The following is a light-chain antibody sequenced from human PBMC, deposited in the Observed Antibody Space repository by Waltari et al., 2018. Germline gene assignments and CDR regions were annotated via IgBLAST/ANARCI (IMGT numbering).Light chain of an antibody. CDR3: SSYTTSSAPGV. V-gene: IGLV2-14*01. Sequence: QSALTQPASVSGSPGQSITIPCSGTDSDVGAYDFVSWYQQHPGKAPHLLIYEVSNRPSGISNRFSASKSGNTASLTISGLQAEDEADYYCSSYTTSSAPGVFGTGTRVTVL. CDR2: EVS. CDR1: DSDVGAYDF. J-gene: IGLJ1*01.